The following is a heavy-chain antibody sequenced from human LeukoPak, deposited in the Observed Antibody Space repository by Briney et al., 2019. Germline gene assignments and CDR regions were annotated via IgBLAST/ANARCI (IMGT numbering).Heavy chain of an antibody. D-gene: IGHD2-15*01. CDR3: ARDSPYLLMVAARGFIDY. Sequence: GGSLRLSCAVSGFSFSGFGMHWVRQAPGKGLEWVAVIWYDGSNKYYADSVKGRFTTSRDNSKNTLYLQMNSLRAEDTAVYYCARDSPYLLMVAARGFIDYWGQGTLVTVSS. CDR1: GFSFSGFG. V-gene: IGHV3-33*08. J-gene: IGHJ4*02. CDR2: IWYDGSNK.